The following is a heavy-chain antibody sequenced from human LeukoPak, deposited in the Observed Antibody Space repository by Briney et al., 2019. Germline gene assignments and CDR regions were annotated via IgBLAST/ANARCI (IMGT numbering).Heavy chain of an antibody. CDR1: GFTFSSYI. CDR3: ARDGISWQY. J-gene: IGHJ4*02. CDR2: ISGMSNTI. D-gene: IGHD1-14*01. Sequence: PGGSLRLSCAASGFTFSSYIMNWVRQAPGKGLEWVSYISGMSNTIYYADSVKGRFTISRDNAKNSLYLQMNSLRAEDTAVYYCARDGISWQYWGQGTLVTVSS. V-gene: IGHV3-48*01.